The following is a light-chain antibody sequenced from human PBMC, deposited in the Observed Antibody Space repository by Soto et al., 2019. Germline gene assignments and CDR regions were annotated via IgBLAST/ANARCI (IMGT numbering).Light chain of an antibody. Sequence: DIQMTQSPSSLSASVGDRVTINCRASQHISNSLNWYQQRPGKAPKLLIHAASDLQSGVPSRFSGSGSGTDFTLTITGLQHEDFATYYCQQSYSAPVTFGQGTQLQI. CDR2: AAS. V-gene: IGKV1-39*01. CDR3: QQSYSAPVT. J-gene: IGKJ2*01. CDR1: QHISNS.